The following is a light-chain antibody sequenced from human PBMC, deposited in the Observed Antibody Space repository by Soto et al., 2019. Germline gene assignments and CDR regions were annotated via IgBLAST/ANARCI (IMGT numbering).Light chain of an antibody. CDR1: SSNIGAGYD. CDR3: QSYDSSLSGSV. V-gene: IGLV1-40*01. J-gene: IGLJ2*01. Sequence: QSVLTQPPSVSGAPGQRVTISCSGSSSNIGAGYDVHWYQQLPGTAPKLLLYGNNNRPSGVPDRFSGSKSGTSASLAITGLQADDESDYYCQSYDSSLSGSVFGGGTKLTVL. CDR2: GNN.